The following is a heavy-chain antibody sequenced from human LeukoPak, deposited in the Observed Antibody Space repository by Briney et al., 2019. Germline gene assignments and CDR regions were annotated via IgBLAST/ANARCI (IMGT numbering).Heavy chain of an antibody. CDR1: GGTFSSYA. CDR2: IIPILGIA. CDR3: ARHAIAVAGLDY. V-gene: IGHV1-69*10. J-gene: IGHJ4*02. Sequence: SVRVSCKASGGTFSSYAISWVRQAPGQGLEWMGRIIPILGIANYAQKFQGRVTITADKSTSTAYMELSSLRSEDTAVYYCARHAIAVAGLDYWGQGTLVTVSS. D-gene: IGHD6-19*01.